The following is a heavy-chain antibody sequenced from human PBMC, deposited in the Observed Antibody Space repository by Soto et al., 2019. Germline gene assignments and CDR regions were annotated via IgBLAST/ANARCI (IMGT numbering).Heavy chain of an antibody. Sequence: QVQLVQSGAEVKKPGSSVKVSCKASGGTFGSYAISWVRQAPGQGLEWMGGIIPIPGTANYAQKFQGSVRIAADESTSTAYMALSSLRSEDPAVYYCARSQGSSTSLEIYYYYYYGMDVWGQGPTVTVSS. D-gene: IGHD2-2*01. J-gene: IGHJ6*02. CDR1: GGTFGSYA. V-gene: IGHV1-69*01. CDR3: ARSQGSSTSLEIYYYYYYGMDV. CDR2: IIPIPGTA.